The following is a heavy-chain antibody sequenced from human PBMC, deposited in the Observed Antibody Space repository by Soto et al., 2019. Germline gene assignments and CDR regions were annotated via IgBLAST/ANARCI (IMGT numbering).Heavy chain of an antibody. D-gene: IGHD3-22*01. CDR2: VDSDGRGT. Sequence: GGSLRLSCAAAGFTFRTYWMNWVRQGPGTELLWVARVDSDGRGTSYADSVNGRFTISRDNAKNTVYLQMNSLRVEDTAVYYCVRDYYGFDYWGRGTLVTVSS. V-gene: IGHV3-74*01. J-gene: IGHJ4*02. CDR3: VRDYYGFDY. CDR1: GFTFRTYW.